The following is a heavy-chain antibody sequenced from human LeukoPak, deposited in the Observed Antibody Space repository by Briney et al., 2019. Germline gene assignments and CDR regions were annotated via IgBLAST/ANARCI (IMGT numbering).Heavy chain of an antibody. V-gene: IGHV4-59*01. Sequence: SETLSLTCTVSGGSISSYYWSWIRQPPGKGLERIGYIYSSGSTNYNPSLNSRVTMSVDTSKNQFSLKLSSVTAADTAVYYCARDLPGTSFFDYWGQGTLVTVSS. CDR3: ARDLPGTSFFDY. J-gene: IGHJ4*02. D-gene: IGHD2-2*01. CDR2: IYSSGST. CDR1: GGSISSYY.